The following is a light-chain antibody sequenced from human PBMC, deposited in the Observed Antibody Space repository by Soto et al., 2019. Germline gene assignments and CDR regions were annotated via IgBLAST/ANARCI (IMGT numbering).Light chain of an antibody. V-gene: IGLV2-8*01. Sequence: QLVLTQPPSASGSLGQSVTISCTGTSSDVGGYNYVSWYQQHPGKAPKFMIYEVSKRPSGVPDRFSGSKSGNTASLTVSGLQAEDEADYYCSSYAGSNNVVFGGGTKVTVL. J-gene: IGLJ2*01. CDR1: SSDVGGYNY. CDR2: EVS. CDR3: SSYAGSNNVV.